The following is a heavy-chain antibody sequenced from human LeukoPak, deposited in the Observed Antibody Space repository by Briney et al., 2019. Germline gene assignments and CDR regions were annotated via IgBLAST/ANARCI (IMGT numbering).Heavy chain of an antibody. J-gene: IGHJ5*02. V-gene: IGHV3-33*01. CDR1: GFTFSSYG. CDR3: ARASEYYYGSGSYTWFDP. D-gene: IGHD3-10*01. CDR2: IWYDGSNK. Sequence: GGSLRLSCAASGFTFSSYGMHWVRQAPGKGLEWVAVIWYDGSNKYYADSVKGRFTISRDNSKNALYLQMNSLRAEDTAVYYCARASEYYYGSGSYTWFDPWGQGTQVTVSS.